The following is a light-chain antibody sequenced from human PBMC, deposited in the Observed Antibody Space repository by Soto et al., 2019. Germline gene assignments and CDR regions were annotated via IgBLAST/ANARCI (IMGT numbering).Light chain of an antibody. J-gene: IGKJ3*01. CDR1: QAISNY. Sequence: DIQMTQSPSYLSASVGDRVIITCRASQAISNYLVWYQQKPGKVPKVLIYSASTLQSGVPSRFSGSGSGTHFTLTISSLQPEDVASYYCQKYATAPFTFGPGTKVDIK. CDR2: SAS. CDR3: QKYATAPFT. V-gene: IGKV1-27*01.